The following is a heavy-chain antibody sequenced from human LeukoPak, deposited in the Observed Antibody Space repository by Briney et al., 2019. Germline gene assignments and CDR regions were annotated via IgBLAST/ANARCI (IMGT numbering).Heavy chain of an antibody. CDR1: GFSFSSAW. CDR3: ARYWYYAIDY. Sequence: GGSLRLSCAASGFSFSSAWMLCVRQAPGEALVAVPRITSDGSTTLYAHSVRGRFTISRDNAKNTLYLQMNRLRVDDTAVYCCARYWYYAIDYWGQGTLVTVSS. J-gene: IGHJ4*02. V-gene: IGHV3-74*01. D-gene: IGHD2-2*01. CDR2: ITSDGSTT.